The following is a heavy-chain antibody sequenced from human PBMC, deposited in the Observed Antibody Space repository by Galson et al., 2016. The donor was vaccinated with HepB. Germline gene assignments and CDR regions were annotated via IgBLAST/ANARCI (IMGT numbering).Heavy chain of an antibody. Sequence: TLSLTCAVSGGSISSYNWWSWVRQPPGEGLEWIGEIFHPGTTNYNQSLKRRVTISLDKPKNQFSLTLKSVTAADTAVYYGAPLGYCRGVICYKVYWGQGTLVTVSS. J-gene: IGHJ4*02. CDR2: IFHPGTT. CDR3: APLGYCRGVICYKVY. V-gene: IGHV4-4*02. CDR1: GGSISSYNW. D-gene: IGHD2-15*01.